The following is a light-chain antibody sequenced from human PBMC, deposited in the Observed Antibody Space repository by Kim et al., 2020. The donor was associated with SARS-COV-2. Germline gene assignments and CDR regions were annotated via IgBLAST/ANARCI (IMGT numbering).Light chain of an antibody. Sequence: ASVGDRITLTCRASQEINNWLAWYQQKPGKAPKLLIYAASTLQSGVPSRFSGSGSGTDFALTINNLQPEDFATYYCEQANAYPRTFGQGTKVDI. V-gene: IGKV1-12*01. CDR1: QEINNW. CDR2: AAS. CDR3: EQANAYPRT. J-gene: IGKJ1*01.